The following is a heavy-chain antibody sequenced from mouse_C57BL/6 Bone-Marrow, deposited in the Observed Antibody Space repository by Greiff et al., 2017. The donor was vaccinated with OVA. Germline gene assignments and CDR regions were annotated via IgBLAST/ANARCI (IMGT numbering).Heavy chain of an antibody. CDR1: GFTFSSYA. J-gene: IGHJ4*01. V-gene: IGHV5-9-1*02. D-gene: IGHD1-1*01. CDR2: ISSGGDYV. CDR3: SRVLDAMEY. Sequence: EVQWVESGEGLVKPGGSLKLSCAASGFTFSSYAMSWVRQTPEKRLEWVAYISSGGDYVYYADTVKGRFTISRDNARNTLYLQMSSLKSDDTAMFYCSRVLDAMEYGGQGTAVTVS.